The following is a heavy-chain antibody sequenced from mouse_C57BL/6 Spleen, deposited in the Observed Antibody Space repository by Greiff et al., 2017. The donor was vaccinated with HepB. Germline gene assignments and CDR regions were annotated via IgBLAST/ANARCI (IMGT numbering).Heavy chain of an antibody. J-gene: IGHJ3*01. CDR1: GYTFTSYW. Sequence: QVQLQQPGTELVKPGASVKLSCKASGYTFTSYWMHWVKQRPGQGLEWIGNINPSNGGTNYNEKFKSKATLTVDKSSSTAYMQRSSLTSEDSAVYYCARERLLREGFAYWGQGTLVTVSA. CDR2: INPSNGGT. CDR3: ARERLLREGFAY. D-gene: IGHD2-3*01. V-gene: IGHV1-53*01.